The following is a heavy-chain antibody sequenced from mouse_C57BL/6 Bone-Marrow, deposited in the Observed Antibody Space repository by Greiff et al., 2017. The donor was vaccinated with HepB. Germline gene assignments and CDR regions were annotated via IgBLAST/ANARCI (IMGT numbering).Heavy chain of an antibody. Sequence: QVQLQQPGAELVRPGTSVKLSCKASGYTFTSYWMHWVKQRPGQGLEWIGVIDPSDSYTNYNQKFKGKATLTVDTSSSTAYMQLSSLTSEDSAVYYCAYGSAYYFDDWGQGTTLTVSS. D-gene: IGHD1-1*01. CDR2: IDPSDSYT. V-gene: IGHV1-59*01. J-gene: IGHJ2*01. CDR1: GYTFTSYW. CDR3: AYGSAYYFDD.